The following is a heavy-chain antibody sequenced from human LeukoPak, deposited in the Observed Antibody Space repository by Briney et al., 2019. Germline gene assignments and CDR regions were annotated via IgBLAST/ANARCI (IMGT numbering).Heavy chain of an antibody. CDR1: GFTFSSYW. V-gene: IGHV3-74*01. D-gene: IGHD6-13*01. CDR2: INSDGSST. Sequence: GGSLRLSCAASGFTFSSYWMHWVRQAPGKGLAWVSRINSDGSSTSYADSVKGRFTISRDNAKNTLYLQMNSLRAEDTAVYYCARVGSSSWAEVYYFDYWGQGTLVTVSS. J-gene: IGHJ4*02. CDR3: ARVGSSSWAEVYYFDY.